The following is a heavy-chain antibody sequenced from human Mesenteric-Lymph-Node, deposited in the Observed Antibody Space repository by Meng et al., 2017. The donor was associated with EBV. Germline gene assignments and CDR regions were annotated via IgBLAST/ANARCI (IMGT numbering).Heavy chain of an antibody. CDR3: ARSAGGDYFDY. J-gene: IGHJ4*02. D-gene: IGHD1-26*01. CDR1: GGSIISGGYS. Sequence: QRQLQESGSGLVRPSQTLSLTCAVSGGSIISGGYSWSWIRQAPGKGLEWIGFIYHSGTTYLNPSLRSRVNLSVDTSKNQFSLNLRSVSAADTAIYYCARSAGGDYFDYWGQGTLVTVS. V-gene: IGHV4-30-2*01. CDR2: IYHSGTT.